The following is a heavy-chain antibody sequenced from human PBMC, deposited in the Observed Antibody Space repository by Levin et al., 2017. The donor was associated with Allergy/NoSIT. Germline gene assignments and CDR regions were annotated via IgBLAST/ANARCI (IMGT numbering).Heavy chain of an antibody. CDR2: IWSDSRNT. D-gene: IGHD3-10*01. V-gene: IGHV3-33*01. CDR3: GRDNGNYFGSGRLDH. Sequence: GGSLRLSCATSGFTFSGYGIHWVRQPPGKGLEWVAVIWSDSRNTYYGDFVEGRFTISRDNFRNTVDLQMTGLRAEDTAMYYCGRDNGNYFGSGRLDHWGQGTLVTVSS. CDR1: GFTFSGYG. J-gene: IGHJ4*02.